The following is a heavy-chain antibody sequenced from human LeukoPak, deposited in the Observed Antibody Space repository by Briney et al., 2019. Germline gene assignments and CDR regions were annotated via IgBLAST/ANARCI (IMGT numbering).Heavy chain of an antibody. CDR1: GGTFGNYA. CDR2: IIPNVDIR. J-gene: IGHJ4*02. D-gene: IGHD3-16*01. Sequence: ASVKVSCKASGGTFGNYAVSWVRQAPGQGLEWMGRIIPNVDIRNYEQKFQGRVTITADASTSTVYLELTTLRSDDTAVYYCAREDQGDGPICGDFEFWGQGTLVTVSS. V-gene: IGHV1-69*04. CDR3: AREDQGDGPICGDFEF.